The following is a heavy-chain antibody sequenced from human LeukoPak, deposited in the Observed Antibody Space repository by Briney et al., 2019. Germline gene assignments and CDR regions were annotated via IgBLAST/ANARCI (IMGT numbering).Heavy chain of an antibody. D-gene: IGHD6-13*01. Sequence: GGSLRLSCAASGFTFSSYGMHWVRQAPGKGLEWVAVIWYDGSNKYYADSVKGRFTISRDNSKNTLYLQMNSLRAEDTAVYYCARGPRIAAAGTLGYYGMDVWGQGTTVTVS. CDR1: GFTFSSYG. J-gene: IGHJ6*02. V-gene: IGHV3-33*01. CDR2: IWYDGSNK. CDR3: ARGPRIAAAGTLGYYGMDV.